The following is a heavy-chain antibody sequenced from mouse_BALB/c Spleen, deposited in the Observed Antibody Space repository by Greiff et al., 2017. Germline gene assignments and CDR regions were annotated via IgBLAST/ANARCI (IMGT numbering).Heavy chain of an antibody. D-gene: IGHD4-1*01. J-gene: IGHJ3*01. CDR2: ISSGSSTI. CDR3: AREELGPFAY. Sequence: EVQRVESGGGLVQPGGSRKLSCAASGFTFSSFGMHWVRQAPEKGLEWVAYISSGSSTIYYADTVKGRFTISRDNPKNTLFLQMTSLRSEDTAMYYCAREELGPFAYWGQGTLVTVSA. V-gene: IGHV5-17*02. CDR1: GFTFSSFG.